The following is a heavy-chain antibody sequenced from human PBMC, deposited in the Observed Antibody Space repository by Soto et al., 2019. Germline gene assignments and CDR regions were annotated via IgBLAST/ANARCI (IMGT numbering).Heavy chain of an antibody. CDR2: IIPIFGTA. Sequence: QVQLVQSGAEVQKPGSSVKVSCKASGGTFSSYVISWVRQAPGQGLEWVGGIIPIFGTANYAQKFQGRVTITADESTITAYMELSSLRSEDTAVYYCARADRTAGTTWGYYGMDVWGQGTTVTVSS. CDR3: ARADRTAGTTWGYYGMDV. CDR1: GGTFSSYV. V-gene: IGHV1-69*01. D-gene: IGHD1-1*01. J-gene: IGHJ6*02.